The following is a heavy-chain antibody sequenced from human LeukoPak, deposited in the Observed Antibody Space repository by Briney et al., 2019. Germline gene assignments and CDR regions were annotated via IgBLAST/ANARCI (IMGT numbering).Heavy chain of an antibody. D-gene: IGHD3-9*01. Sequence: GGSLRLSCAASGFTFSSYGMHWVRQAPGKGLEWVAVIWYDGSNKYYADSVKGRFTISRDNSKNTLYLQMNSLRAGDTAVYYCARGYDILTGYNLDYWGQGTLVTVSS. J-gene: IGHJ4*02. CDR1: GFTFSSYG. CDR2: IWYDGSNK. CDR3: ARGYDILTGYNLDY. V-gene: IGHV3-33*01.